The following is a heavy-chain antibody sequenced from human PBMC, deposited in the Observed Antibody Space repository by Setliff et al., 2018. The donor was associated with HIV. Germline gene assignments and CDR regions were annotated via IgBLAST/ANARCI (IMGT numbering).Heavy chain of an antibody. D-gene: IGHD6-19*01. J-gene: IGHJ1*01. CDR2: MYYSGST. CDR3: ARHRGARSGLYAVAQYFKY. V-gene: IGHV4-39*01. CDR1: GGSISSSSYY. Sequence: SETLSLTCTVSGGSISSSSYYWAWIRQPPGKGLEWIGSMYYSGSTYYNPSFKSRVTISADTSKNQVSLKLKSVTAADTAVYYCARHRGARSGLYAVAQYFKYWGQGTLVTVPQ.